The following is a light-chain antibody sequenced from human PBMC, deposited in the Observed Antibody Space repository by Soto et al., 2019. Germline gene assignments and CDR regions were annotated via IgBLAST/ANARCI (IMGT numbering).Light chain of an antibody. V-gene: IGKV3-20*01. J-gene: IGKJ1*01. Sequence: EIVLTQSPSPLSLSPGERTTLSCRASQSISRYLAWYQQKHGQGPRLLIYGASSRDTGTPDRFSGSGSGTDFTLTINRLEPEDFELYYCQQYGSSPPTFGQGTKVEI. CDR3: QQYGSSPPT. CDR2: GAS. CDR1: QSISRY.